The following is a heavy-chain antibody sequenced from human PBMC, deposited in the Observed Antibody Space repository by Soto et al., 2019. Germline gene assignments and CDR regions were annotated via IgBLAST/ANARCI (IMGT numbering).Heavy chain of an antibody. CDR3: ARGGIQLWFYYYYGMDV. V-gene: IGHV4-34*01. Sequence: LSLTCAVYGGSFSGYYWSWIRQPPGKGLEWIGEINHSGSTNYNPSLKSRVTISVDTSKNQLSLKLSSVTAADTAVYYCARGGIQLWFYYYYGMDVWGQGTTVTVSS. J-gene: IGHJ6*02. CDR1: GGSFSGYY. CDR2: INHSGST. D-gene: IGHD5-18*01.